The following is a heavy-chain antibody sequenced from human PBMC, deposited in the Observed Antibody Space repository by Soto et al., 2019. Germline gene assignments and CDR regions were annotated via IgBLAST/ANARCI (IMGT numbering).Heavy chain of an antibody. CDR3: ARDHKEIAAAGRYYYYGMDV. D-gene: IGHD6-13*01. CDR2: IYYSGST. J-gene: IGHJ6*02. CDR1: GGSISSYY. Sequence: SETLSLTCTVSGGSISSYYWSWIRQPPGKGLEWIGYIYYSGSTNYNPSLKSRVTISVDTSKNQFSLKLSSVTAAGTAVYYCARDHKEIAAAGRYYYYGMDVWGQGTTVTVSS. V-gene: IGHV4-59*01.